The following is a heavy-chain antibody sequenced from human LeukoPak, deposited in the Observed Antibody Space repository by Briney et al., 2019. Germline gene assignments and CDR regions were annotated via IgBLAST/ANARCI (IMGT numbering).Heavy chain of an antibody. V-gene: IGHV1-18*01. J-gene: IGHJ5*02. D-gene: IGHD3-10*01. CDR3: ARDPNMVRGVPNWFDP. CDR1: GYTFTSYG. Sequence: ASVTLSCTASGYTFTSYGISWVRQAPGQGLEWMGWISAYNGNTNYAQKLQGRVTMTTDTSTSTAYMELRSLRSDDTAVYYCARDPNMVRGVPNWFDPWGQGTLVTVSS. CDR2: ISAYNGNT.